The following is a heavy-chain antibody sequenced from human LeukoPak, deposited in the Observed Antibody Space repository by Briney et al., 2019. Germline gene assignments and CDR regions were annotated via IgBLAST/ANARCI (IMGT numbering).Heavy chain of an antibody. D-gene: IGHD3-10*01. CDR1: GYSFTDYW. V-gene: IGHV5-51*01. J-gene: IGHJ4*02. Sequence: GESLKISCKASGYSFTDYWIGWVRQMPGKGLEWTAIIYPAGSDARYTYSPSFQGQVTISADKSISTAYLQWSSLKASDTAMYYCARSASGSFDYWGQGTPVTVSS. CDR2: IYPAGSDA. CDR3: ARSASGSFDY.